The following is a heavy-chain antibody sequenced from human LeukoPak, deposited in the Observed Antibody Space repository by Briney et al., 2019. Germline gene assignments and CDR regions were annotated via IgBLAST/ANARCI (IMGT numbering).Heavy chain of an antibody. D-gene: IGHD6-19*01. CDR1: GFTFSSYA. CDR2: IGGSGGST. CDR3: AKSPQLYSSGWYGGYDY. V-gene: IGHV3-23*01. Sequence: GGSLRLSCAASGFTFSSYAMSWVRQAPGKGLEWVSAIGGSGGSTYYADSVKGRFTISRDNSKNTLYLQMNSLRAEDTAVYYCAKSPQLYSSGWYGGYDYWGQGTLVTVSS. J-gene: IGHJ4*02.